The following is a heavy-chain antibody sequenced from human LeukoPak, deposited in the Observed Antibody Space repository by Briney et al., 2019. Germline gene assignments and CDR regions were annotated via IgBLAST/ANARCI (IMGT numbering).Heavy chain of an antibody. V-gene: IGHV1-3*01. CDR3: ARVAYSSGPFDY. D-gene: IGHD6-19*01. CDR2: INAGNGDT. Sequence: ASVKVSCKTSGYTFTKYAIHWVRQAPGQRLEWMGWINAGNGDTKYSQKFEGRVTMTTDTSTSTAYMDLRSLRSDDTAVYYCARVAYSSGPFDYWGQGTLVTVSS. CDR1: GYTFTKYA. J-gene: IGHJ4*02.